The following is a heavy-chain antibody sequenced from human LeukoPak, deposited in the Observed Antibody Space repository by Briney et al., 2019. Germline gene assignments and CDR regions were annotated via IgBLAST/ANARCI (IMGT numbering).Heavy chain of an antibody. CDR3: AKGREQLDY. CDR2: ISGSGGST. CDR1: GFTFRGYA. V-gene: IGHV3-23*01. Sequence: PGGSLRLSCAASGFTFRGYAMNWVRQAPGKGLEWVSGISGSGGSTYYADSVKGRLTISRDNSKNTLYLQMNTLRAEDTAIHYCAKGREQLDYWGQGTLVTVSS. D-gene: IGHD6-13*01. J-gene: IGHJ4*02.